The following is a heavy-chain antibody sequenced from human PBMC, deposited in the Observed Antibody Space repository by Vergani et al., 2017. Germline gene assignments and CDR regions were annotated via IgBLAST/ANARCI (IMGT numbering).Heavy chain of an antibody. V-gene: IGHV3-33*01. J-gene: IGHJ5*02. CDR1: GFTFNQYV. D-gene: IGHD1-14*01. CDR3: ARDLRLLYNRFDP. CDR2: TWYDGNNK. Sequence: QVQLVESGGGVVQPGRSLRLSCAAFGFTFNQYVMHWVRQAPGKGLEWVAVTWYDGNNKQYADSVKGRFTISRDNSNSTMYLQMNSLRDEDTGVYYCARDLRLLYNRFDPWGQGTLVTVSS.